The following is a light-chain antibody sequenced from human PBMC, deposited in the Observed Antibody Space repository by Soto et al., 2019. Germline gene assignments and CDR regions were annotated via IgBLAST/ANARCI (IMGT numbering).Light chain of an antibody. J-gene: IGKJ4*01. V-gene: IGKV3-20*01. CDR2: DAS. CDR1: QRVISNY. Sequence: EVVLTQSPGTLSLSPGERATLSCRASQRVISNYVAWYQQRPGQAPRVLINDASSRAAGIPDRFSGSGSGTDFTLTISGLEPEDFAVYYCQQYGSSVLSFGGGTKVDIK. CDR3: QQYGSSVLS.